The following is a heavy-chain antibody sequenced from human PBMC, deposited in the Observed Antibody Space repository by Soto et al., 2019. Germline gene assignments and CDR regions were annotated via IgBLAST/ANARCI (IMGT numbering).Heavy chain of an antibody. V-gene: IGHV4-59*01. CDR3: ARGGNRYSNVASGVGGFDC. Sequence: PSETLSLTCTVSGASISSSYWSWIRQSPGKGLEWIGYVYHTGSTNYNPSLKSRVTVSLDTSKSQFSLNLTSLTTADTAVYFCARGGNRYSNVASGVGGFDCWGQGSLVTVSS. CDR1: GASISSSY. D-gene: IGHD5-12*01. J-gene: IGHJ4*02. CDR2: VYHTGST.